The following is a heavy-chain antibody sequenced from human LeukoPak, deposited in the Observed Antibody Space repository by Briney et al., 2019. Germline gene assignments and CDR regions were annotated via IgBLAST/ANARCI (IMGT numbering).Heavy chain of an antibody. V-gene: IGHV3-23*01. CDR1: GFTLSSYA. CDR2: ISGSGGST. CDR3: AKALGSGYSYGYSPYYGMDV. Sequence: GGSLRLSCAASGFTLSSYAMSWVRQAPGKGLEWVSAISGSGGSTYYADSVKGRFTISRDNSKNTLYLQMNSLRAEDTAVYYCAKALGSGYSYGYSPYYGMDVWGQGTTVTVSS. J-gene: IGHJ6*02. D-gene: IGHD5-18*01.